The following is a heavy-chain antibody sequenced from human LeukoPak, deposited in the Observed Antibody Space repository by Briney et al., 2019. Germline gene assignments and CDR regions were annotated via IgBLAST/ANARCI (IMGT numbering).Heavy chain of an antibody. Sequence: GASVKVSRKASGYTFSSNAINWVRQAPGQGLEWMGWIDTNTGNPTYAQGFTGQFVFSSDTSVSTAYLQISSLKAEDTAEYFCARGYDSSGYFSDWGQGTLVTVSS. J-gene: IGHJ4*02. CDR2: IDTNTGNP. D-gene: IGHD3-22*01. CDR3: ARGYDSSGYFSD. CDR1: GYTFSSNA. V-gene: IGHV7-4-1*02.